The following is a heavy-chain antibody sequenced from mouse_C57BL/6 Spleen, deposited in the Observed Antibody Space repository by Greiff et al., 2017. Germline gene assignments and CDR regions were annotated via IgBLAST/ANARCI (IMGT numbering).Heavy chain of an antibody. V-gene: IGHV5-4*03. CDR1: GFTFSSYA. Sequence: EVKVEESGGGLVKPGGSLKLSCAASGFTFSSYAMSWVRQTPEKRLEWVATISDGGSYTYYPDNVKGRFTISRDNAKNNLYLQMSHLKSEDTAMYYCARAYYGSSSTNYVDYWGQGTTLTVSS. CDR3: ARAYYGSSSTNYVDY. CDR2: ISDGGSYT. J-gene: IGHJ2*01. D-gene: IGHD1-1*01.